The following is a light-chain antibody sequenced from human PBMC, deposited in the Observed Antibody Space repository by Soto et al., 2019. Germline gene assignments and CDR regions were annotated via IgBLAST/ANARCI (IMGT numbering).Light chain of an antibody. J-gene: IGKJ4*01. CDR3: QQTYGSPLT. CDR1: QSISTY. CDR2: TAS. Sequence: DIHMIQSPSSLSASVGDRVTITCRASQSISTYFNWYQQKPGKAPKLLIYTASSLQSGVPSRFSGSGSGTDFTLTISNLQPEDCATYYCQQTYGSPLTFGGGTKVEIK. V-gene: IGKV1-39*01.